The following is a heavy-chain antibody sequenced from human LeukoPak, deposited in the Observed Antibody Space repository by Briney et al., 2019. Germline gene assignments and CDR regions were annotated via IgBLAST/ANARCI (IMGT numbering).Heavy chain of an antibody. Sequence: GGSLRLSCAASGFTFRTHSMHWVRQAPGKGLEWVTVISYDGSIKYYADSVKGRFTISRDDSKNTLYLQMNSLRAEDTAVYYCAKPFSSGREYFQQWGQGTLVTVSS. CDR1: GFTFRTHS. CDR2: ISYDGSIK. CDR3: AKPFSSGREYFQQ. D-gene: IGHD3-22*01. J-gene: IGHJ1*01. V-gene: IGHV3-30*18.